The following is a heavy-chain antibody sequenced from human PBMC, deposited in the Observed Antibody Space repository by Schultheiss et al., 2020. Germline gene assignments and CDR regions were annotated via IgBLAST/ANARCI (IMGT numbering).Heavy chain of an antibody. J-gene: IGHJ3*02. Sequence: GGSLRLSCAASGFTFSSYGMHWVRQAPGKGLEWVAVISYDGSNKYYADSVKGRFTISRDNSKNTLYLQMNSLRAEDTAVYYCAKDDCSSTSCYFQSRSDVFDIWGQGTMVTVSS. V-gene: IGHV3-30*18. CDR3: AKDDCSSTSCYFQSRSDVFDI. D-gene: IGHD2-2*01. CDR1: GFTFSSYG. CDR2: ISYDGSNK.